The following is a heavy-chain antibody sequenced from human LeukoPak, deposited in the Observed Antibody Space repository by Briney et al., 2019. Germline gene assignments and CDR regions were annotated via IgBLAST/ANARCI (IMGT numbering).Heavy chain of an antibody. V-gene: IGHV3-30*03. CDR3: ARDASTIFGVVVY. CDR1: GFSINIYS. CDR2: ISYDGSNK. J-gene: IGHJ4*02. Sequence: GGSLRLSCEASGFSINIYSMNWVRQAPGKGLEWVAVISYDGSNKYYADSVKGRFTISRDNSKNTLYLQMNSLRAEDTAVYYCARDASTIFGVVVYWGQGTLVTVSS. D-gene: IGHD3-3*01.